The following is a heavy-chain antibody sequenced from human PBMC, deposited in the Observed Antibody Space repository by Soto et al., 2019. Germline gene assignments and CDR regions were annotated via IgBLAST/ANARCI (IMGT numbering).Heavy chain of an antibody. V-gene: IGHV4-39*01. Sequence: SETLSLTCTVSGGSISSSSYYWGWIRQPPGKGLEWIGSIYYSGSTYYNPSLKSRVTISVDTSKNQFSLKLSSVTAADTAVYYCARHDHGRWGNKSGWFDPCGQGTLVTVSS. CDR1: GGSISSSSYY. CDR3: ARHDHGRWGNKSGWFDP. D-gene: IGHD7-27*01. CDR2: IYYSGST. J-gene: IGHJ5*02.